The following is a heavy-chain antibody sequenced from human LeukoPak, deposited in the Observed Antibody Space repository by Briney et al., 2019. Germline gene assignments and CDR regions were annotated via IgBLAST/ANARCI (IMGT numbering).Heavy chain of an antibody. Sequence: GGSLRLSCAASGFTFNNYWMSWVREAPGKGLEWVANIKQDGSETYYVDSVKGRFTIYRDNAKNSLYLQMNSLRAEDTAVYYCARDRGLVAGTSFFDYWGQGTLVTVSS. J-gene: IGHJ4*02. CDR1: GFTFNNYW. CDR3: ARDRGLVAGTSFFDY. CDR2: IKQDGSET. D-gene: IGHD6-19*01. V-gene: IGHV3-7*01.